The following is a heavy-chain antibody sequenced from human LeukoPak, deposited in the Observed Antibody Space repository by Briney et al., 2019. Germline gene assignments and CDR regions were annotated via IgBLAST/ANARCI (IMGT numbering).Heavy chain of an antibody. J-gene: IGHJ4*02. CDR2: IYHSGST. Sequence: SETLSLTCTVSGGSISSGGYYWSWIRQPPGKGLEWIGYIYHSGSTYYNPSLKSRVTISVDRSKNQFSLKLSSVTAADTAVYYCARELDYYDSSGYLDNFDYWGQGTLVTVSS. V-gene: IGHV4-30-2*01. CDR3: ARELDYYDSSGYLDNFDY. CDR1: GGSISSGGYY. D-gene: IGHD3-22*01.